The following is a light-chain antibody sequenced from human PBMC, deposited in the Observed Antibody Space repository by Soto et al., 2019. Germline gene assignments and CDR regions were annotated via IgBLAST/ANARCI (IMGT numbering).Light chain of an antibody. CDR1: QSVLFSAKNRNY. CDR3: LQDYGFPGA. J-gene: IGKJ1*01. CDR2: WAS. Sequence: DIVFTHPPDSLAATLSERATSNCKSSQSVLFSAKNRNYLSWYQQKTGQPPKLLIYWASTRESGVPDRISGSGSGTNFALTISGLQAEDVAVYYCLQDYGFPGAFGQGTRVDIK. V-gene: IGKV4-1*01.